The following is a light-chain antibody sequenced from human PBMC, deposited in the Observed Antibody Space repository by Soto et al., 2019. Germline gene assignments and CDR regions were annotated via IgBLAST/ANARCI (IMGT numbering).Light chain of an antibody. Sequence: EIVMTQSPATLSVSPGERATLSCRASQSVSSILAWYQQKPGQAPRLLIYGVSTRATGIPARFSGSGSGTEFTLSISSLQSEDFAVYYCQQYNNWPRTFGQGTKVEIK. CDR3: QQYNNWPRT. CDR2: GVS. CDR1: QSVSSI. V-gene: IGKV3-15*01. J-gene: IGKJ1*01.